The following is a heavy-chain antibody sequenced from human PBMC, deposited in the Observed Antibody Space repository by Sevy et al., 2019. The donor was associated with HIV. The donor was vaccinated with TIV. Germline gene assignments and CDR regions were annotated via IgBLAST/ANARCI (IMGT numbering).Heavy chain of an antibody. CDR2: INPNSGST. V-gene: IGHV1-2*02. D-gene: IGHD2-15*01. CDR3: ARVYAYCSGGSCYSPYDAFDL. J-gene: IGHJ3*01. Sequence: ASVKVSCKASGYTFAGHYMHWVRQAPGQGLAWMGWINPNSGSTDYAQKFQGSVTLTRDTSISTAYLELSRLTSDDTAVYYCARVYAYCSGGSCYSPYDAFDLWGQGTMVTVSS. CDR1: GYTFAGHY.